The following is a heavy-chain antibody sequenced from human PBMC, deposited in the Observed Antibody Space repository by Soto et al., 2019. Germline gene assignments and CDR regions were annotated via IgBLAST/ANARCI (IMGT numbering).Heavy chain of an antibody. CDR2: ISYDGSNK. CDR1: GFTFSSYG. J-gene: IGHJ4*02. CDR3: AKDRTAMVPPPLFDY. V-gene: IGHV3-30*18. D-gene: IGHD5-18*01. Sequence: PGGSLRLSCAASGFTFSSYGMHWVRQAPGKGLEWVAVISYDGSNKYYADSVKGRFTISRDNSKNTLYLQMNSLRAEDTAVYYCAKDRTAMVPPPLFDYWGQGTLVTVSS.